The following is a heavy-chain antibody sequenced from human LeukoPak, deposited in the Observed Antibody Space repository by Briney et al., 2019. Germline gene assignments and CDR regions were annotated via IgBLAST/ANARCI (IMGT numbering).Heavy chain of an antibody. V-gene: IGHV3-33*01. CDR3: ARDRRPKWYYYDSSGDAFDI. CDR1: GFTFSSYG. Sequence: GGSLRLSCAASGFTFSSYGMHWVRQAPGKGLEWVAVIWYDGSNKYYADSVKGRFTISRDNSKNTLYLQMNSLRAEDTAVYYCARDRRPKWYYYDSSGDAFDIWGQGTMVTVSS. J-gene: IGHJ3*02. D-gene: IGHD3-22*01. CDR2: IWYDGSNK.